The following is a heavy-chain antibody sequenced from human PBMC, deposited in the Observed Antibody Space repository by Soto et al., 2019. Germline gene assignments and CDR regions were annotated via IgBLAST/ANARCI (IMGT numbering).Heavy chain of an antibody. CDR3: ARGSCRGGSCPALGAYWFDP. J-gene: IGHJ5*02. V-gene: IGHV4-31*03. CDR2: IDNSGTT. CDR1: GGSISGGGYY. D-gene: IGHD2-15*01. Sequence: QVQVQESGPGLVKPSETLSLTCTVSGGSISGGGYYWSWIRQRPGKGLEWIGFIDNSGTTYYNPYLKRRVTISDDTSKNQFSLRVKSVTAADTAVYYCARGSCRGGSCPALGAYWFDPWGQGTLGTVSS.